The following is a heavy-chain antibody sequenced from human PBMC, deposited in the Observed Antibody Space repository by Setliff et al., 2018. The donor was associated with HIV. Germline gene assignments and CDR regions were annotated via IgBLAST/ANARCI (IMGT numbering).Heavy chain of an antibody. V-gene: IGHV4-39*07. CDR3: ARANFWSGYYGY. CDR2: IYYSGST. CDR1: GGSISGSNYY. J-gene: IGHJ4*02. Sequence: SETLSLTCTVSGGSISGSNYYWGWIRQPPGKGLEWIGSIYYSGSTYYNPSLKSRVTISVDTSKNQFSLKLSSVTAADTAVYHCARANFWSGYYGYWGQGTLVTVSS. D-gene: IGHD3-3*01.